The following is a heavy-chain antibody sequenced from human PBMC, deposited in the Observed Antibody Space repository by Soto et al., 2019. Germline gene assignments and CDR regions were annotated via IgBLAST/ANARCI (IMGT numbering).Heavy chain of an antibody. CDR3: AKDRCSGGSCYPYYYYYGMDV. V-gene: IGHV3-23*01. Sequence: PGGSLRLSCAASGFTFSSYAMSWVRQAPGKGLEWVSAIIGSGGSTYYADSVKGRFTISRDNSKNTLYLQMNSLRAEDTAVYYCAKDRCSGGSCYPYYYYYGMDVWGQGTTVTVSS. D-gene: IGHD2-15*01. CDR2: IIGSGGST. J-gene: IGHJ6*02. CDR1: GFTFSSYA.